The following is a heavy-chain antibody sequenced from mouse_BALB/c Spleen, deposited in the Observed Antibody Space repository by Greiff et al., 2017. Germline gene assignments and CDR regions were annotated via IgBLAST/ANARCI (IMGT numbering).Heavy chain of an antibody. Sequence: EVMLVESGGGLVKPGGSLKLSCAASGFTFSSYAMSWVRQTPEKRLEWVATISIGGSYTYYPDSVKGRFTISRDNAKNTLYLQMSSLRSEDTAMYYCARRGDGYYDAMDYWGQGTSVTVSS. CDR3: ARRGDGYYDAMDY. J-gene: IGHJ4*01. D-gene: IGHD2-3*01. V-gene: IGHV5-9-1*01. CDR2: ISIGGSYT. CDR1: GFTFSSYA.